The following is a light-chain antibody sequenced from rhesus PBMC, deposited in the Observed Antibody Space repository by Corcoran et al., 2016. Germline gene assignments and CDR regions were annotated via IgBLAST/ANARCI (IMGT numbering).Light chain of an antibody. CDR1: QGISSY. CDR3: LQHKSYPWT. J-gene: IGKJ1*01. CDR2: ATS. Sequence: DIQMTQSPSSLSASVGDTVTITCRASQGISSYLIWFQQKPRQAPRLLIYATSTLESGVPSRFSGSVAGTEFTLTISSLQPEDFALYDCLQHKSYPWTFGQGTRVEIK. V-gene: IGKV1-28*01.